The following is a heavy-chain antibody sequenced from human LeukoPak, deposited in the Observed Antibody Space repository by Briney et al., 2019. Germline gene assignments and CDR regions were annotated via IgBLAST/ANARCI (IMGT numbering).Heavy chain of an antibody. V-gene: IGHV1-3*01. J-gene: IGHJ1*01. D-gene: IGHD2-15*01. CDR3: ARDLGYCSGGSCYPEYFQH. CDR2: INAGNGNT. CDR1: GYTFTSYA. Sequence: ASVKVSCKASGYTFTSYAMHWVRQAPGQRLEWMGWINAGNGNTKYSQKFQGRVTITRDTSASTAYMELSSLRSEDTAVYYCARDLGYCSGGSCYPEYFQHWGQGTLVTVSS.